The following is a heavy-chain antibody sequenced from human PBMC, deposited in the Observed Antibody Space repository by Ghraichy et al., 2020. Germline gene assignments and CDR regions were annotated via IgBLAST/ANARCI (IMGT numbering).Heavy chain of an antibody. D-gene: IGHD2-8*01. CDR1: GFTVSSNY. Sequence: GGSLRLSCAASGFTVSSNYMSWVRQAPGKGLEWVSVIYSGGSSYYADSVKGRFTISRDNSKNTLYLQMNSLRAEDTAVYYCARVRMGYFDYWGQGTLVTVSS. V-gene: IGHV3-53*01. CDR2: IYSGGSS. J-gene: IGHJ4*02. CDR3: ARVRMGYFDY.